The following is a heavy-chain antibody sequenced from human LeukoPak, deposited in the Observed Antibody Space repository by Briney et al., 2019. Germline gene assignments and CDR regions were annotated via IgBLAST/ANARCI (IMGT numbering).Heavy chain of an antibody. J-gene: IGHJ6*02. Sequence: GGSLRLSCAASGFTFSSYWMSWVRQAPGKGLEWVANIKQDGSEKYYVDSVKGRFTISRDNAKNSLYLQMNSLRAEGTAVYYCARFGVVEVPAAYYYYYGMDVWGQGTTVTVSS. CDR1: GFTFSSYW. V-gene: IGHV3-7*01. CDR3: ARFGVVEVPAAYYYYYGMDV. CDR2: IKQDGSEK. D-gene: IGHD2-2*01.